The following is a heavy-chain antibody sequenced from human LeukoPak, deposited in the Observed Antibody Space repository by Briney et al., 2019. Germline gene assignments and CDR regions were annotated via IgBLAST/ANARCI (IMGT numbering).Heavy chain of an antibody. CDR3: AKDGDVYGSGTYYFDY. V-gene: IGHV3-30*02. D-gene: IGHD3-10*01. J-gene: IGHJ4*02. CDR2: ILYDGTNK. CDR1: GVTFSSYG. Sequence: GGSLRLSCAASGVTFSSYGMHWVRQAPGKGLEWVAFILYDGTNKYYADSVKGRFTISRDNSKNTLYLLMNSLRTEDTAVYYCAKDGDVYGSGTYYFDYWGQGTLVTVSS.